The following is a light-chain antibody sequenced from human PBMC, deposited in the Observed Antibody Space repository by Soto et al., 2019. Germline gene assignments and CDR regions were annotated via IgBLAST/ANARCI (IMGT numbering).Light chain of an antibody. CDR2: AAS. V-gene: IGKV1-39*01. CDR3: QQANTFPLT. CDR1: ETISTF. J-gene: IGKJ5*01. Sequence: DIQMTQSPSSLSASVGDRVTMTCRASETISTFLNWYQHKPGKAPKLLIYAASRLQSGVPSRFSGSGSGTHFTLTISSLQPEDFATYYCQQANTFPLTFGQGTRLEI.